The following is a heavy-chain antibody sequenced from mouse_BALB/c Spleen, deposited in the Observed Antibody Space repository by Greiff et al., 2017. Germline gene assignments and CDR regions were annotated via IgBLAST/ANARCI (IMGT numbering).Heavy chain of an antibody. CDR3: ARSPYGYAMDY. CDR2: ISSGSSTI. D-gene: IGHD1-1*01. V-gene: IGHV5-17*02. Sequence: EVMLVESGGGLVQPGGSRKLSCAASGFTFSSFGMHWVRQAPEKGLEWVAYISSGSSTIYYAETVKGRFTISRDNPKNTLFLQMTSLRSEDTAMYYCARSPYGYAMDYWGQGTSVTVSS. CDR1: GFTFSSFG. J-gene: IGHJ4*01.